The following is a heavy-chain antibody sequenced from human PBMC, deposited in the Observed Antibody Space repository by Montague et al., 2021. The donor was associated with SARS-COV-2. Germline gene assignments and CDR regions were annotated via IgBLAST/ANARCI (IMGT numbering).Heavy chain of an antibody. Sequence: SETLSLTCTVTGGSISSYYWSWIRQPPGKGLEWIGYIYYSGGTNYNPSLKSRVTISVDTSKNQFSLKLSTVTAADTAVYYYARGFDYWGRGTLVTVSS. CDR2: IYYSGGT. J-gene: IGHJ4*02. CDR3: ARGFDY. V-gene: IGHV4-59*01. CDR1: GGSISSYY.